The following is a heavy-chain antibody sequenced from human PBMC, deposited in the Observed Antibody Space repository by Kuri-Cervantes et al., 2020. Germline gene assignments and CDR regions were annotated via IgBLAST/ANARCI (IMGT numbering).Heavy chain of an antibody. D-gene: IGHD3-3*01. CDR2: ISYDGSNK. Sequence: LSLTCAASGFTFSSYAMHWVRQAPGKGLEWVAVISYDGSNKYYADSVKGRFTISRDNSKNTLYLQMNSLRAEDTAVYYCAGPVSCLGPTRLRFLEWLGCGMDVWGQGTTVTVSS. CDR1: GFTFSSYA. J-gene: IGHJ6*02. CDR3: AGPVSCLGPTRLRFLEWLGCGMDV. V-gene: IGHV3-30-3*01.